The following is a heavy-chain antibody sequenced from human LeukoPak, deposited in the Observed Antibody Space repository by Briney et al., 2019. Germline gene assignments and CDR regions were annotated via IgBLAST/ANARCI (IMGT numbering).Heavy chain of an antibody. V-gene: IGHV1-18*01. J-gene: IGHJ5*02. CDR1: GYTFTNYG. CDR3: ARDQGQQLVLYNWFDP. CDR2: ISAYNGNT. D-gene: IGHD6-13*01. Sequence: ASVKVSCKASGYTFTNYGFSWVRQAAGQGLEWMGWISAYNGNTNYAQNLQGRVTMTTDTSTSTAYMELRNLRSDDTAVYYCARDQGQQLVLYNWFDPWGQGTLVTVSS.